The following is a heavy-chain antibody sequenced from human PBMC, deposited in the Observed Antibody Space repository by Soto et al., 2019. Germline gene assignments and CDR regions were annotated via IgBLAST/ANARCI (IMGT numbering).Heavy chain of an antibody. D-gene: IGHD6-13*01. CDR1: GFTFSSYG. V-gene: IGHV3-30*18. CDR3: AKDRGQAGYIDY. J-gene: IGHJ4*02. CDR2: ISDDGSNK. Sequence: QVQLVESGGGVVQPGRSLRLSCAASGFTFSSYGMHCVRHAPGKGLEWVAAISDDGSNKYYADSVKGRFTISRDNSKNTLYLQMNSMRAEDTAVYDCAKDRGQAGYIDYWGQGTLVTVSS.